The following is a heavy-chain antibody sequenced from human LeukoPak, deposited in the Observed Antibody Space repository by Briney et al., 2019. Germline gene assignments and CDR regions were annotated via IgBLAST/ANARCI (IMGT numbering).Heavy chain of an antibody. CDR3: ARSGSIAAAGEYNWFDP. CDR2: ISTNTGNP. V-gene: IGHV7-4-1*02. J-gene: IGHJ5*02. D-gene: IGHD6-13*01. Sequence: GASVKVSCKASGYTFTSYAMNWVRQAPGQGLEWMGWISTNTGNPTYAQGFTGRFVFSLDTSVSTAYLQISSLKAEDTAVYYCARSGSIAAAGEYNWFDPWGQGTLVTVSS. CDR1: GYTFTSYA.